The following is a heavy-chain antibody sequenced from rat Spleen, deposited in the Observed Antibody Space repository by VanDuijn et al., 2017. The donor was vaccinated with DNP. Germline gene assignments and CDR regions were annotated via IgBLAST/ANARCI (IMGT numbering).Heavy chain of an antibody. CDR1: GITFSNYD. V-gene: IGHV5S10*01. CDR3: ATHGYYNSDWFAY. CDR2: IIYDGSRT. J-gene: IGHJ3*01. D-gene: IGHD1-8*01. Sequence: EVQLVESGGGLVQPGRSLKLSCAASGITFSNYDMAWVRQAPKKGLEWVATIIYDGSRTYYRDSVRGRFTISRDNAKSTLYLQMDSLRSEETATYYCATHGYYNSDWFAYWGQGTLVTVSS.